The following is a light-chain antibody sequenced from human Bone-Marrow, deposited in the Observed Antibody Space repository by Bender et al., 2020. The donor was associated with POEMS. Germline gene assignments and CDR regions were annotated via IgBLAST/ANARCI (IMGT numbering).Light chain of an antibody. Sequence: QSALTQPPSVSGSPGQAVTISCTGTSRDVGGYNRVSWYQQPPGTAPKVIIFEVNNRPSGVPDRFSGSKSGNTASLTIFGLQAEDEADYYCSSYTSSTTLYVFGTGTKVTVL. CDR2: EVN. V-gene: IGLV2-18*02. CDR1: SRDVGGYNR. CDR3: SSYTSSTTLYV. J-gene: IGLJ1*01.